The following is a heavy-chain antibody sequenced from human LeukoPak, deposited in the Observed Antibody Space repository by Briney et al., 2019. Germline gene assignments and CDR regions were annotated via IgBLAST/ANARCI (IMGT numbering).Heavy chain of an antibody. CDR3: ASRGYSGYYNWFDP. V-gene: IGHV3-21*01. Sequence: GGSLRLXCAASGFTFSSYSMNWVRQAPGKGLEWVSSISSSSSYIYYADSVKGRFTISRDNAKNSLYLQMNSLRAEDTAVYYCASRGYSGYYNWFDPWGQGTLVTVSS. CDR1: GFTFSSYS. D-gene: IGHD5-12*01. J-gene: IGHJ5*02. CDR2: ISSSSSYI.